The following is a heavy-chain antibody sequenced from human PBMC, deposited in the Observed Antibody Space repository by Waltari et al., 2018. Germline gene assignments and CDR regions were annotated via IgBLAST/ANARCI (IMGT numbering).Heavy chain of an antibody. Sequence: QVQLQQWGAGLLKPSETLSLTCGESGASFCGFYWSWIRQAPGKGLEWVGDITHTGDSNINPSLKSRLTISVDTSKRQFSLELTSVTPADTAVYYCGRAPATSWFGYSVYWGQGTVVTVSS. J-gene: IGHJ4*02. CDR2: ITHTGDS. D-gene: IGHD2-2*01. CDR1: GASFCGFY. CDR3: GRAPATSWFGYSVY. V-gene: IGHV4-34*01.